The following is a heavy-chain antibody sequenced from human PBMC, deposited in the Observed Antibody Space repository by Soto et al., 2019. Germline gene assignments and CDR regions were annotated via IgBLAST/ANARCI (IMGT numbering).Heavy chain of an antibody. Sequence: QLQLQESGPGLVKPSETLSLTCTVSGGSISSSSYYWGWIRQPPGKGLEWIGSIYYSGSTYYNPSLTRRVTISVDTSKNQFSLKLSSVTAADTAVYYCASVRRGGYDSLRYYYGMDVWGQGTTVTVSS. CDR3: ASVRRGGYDSLRYYYGMDV. CDR2: IYYSGST. D-gene: IGHD5-12*01. V-gene: IGHV4-39*01. J-gene: IGHJ6*02. CDR1: GGSISSSSYY.